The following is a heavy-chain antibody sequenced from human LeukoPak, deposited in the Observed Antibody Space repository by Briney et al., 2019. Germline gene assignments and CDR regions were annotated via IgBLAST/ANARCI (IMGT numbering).Heavy chain of an antibody. J-gene: IGHJ5*02. CDR1: GFTLSTYW. CDR3: ARGYADYANWFDR. Sequence: GGSLRHSCAASGFTLSTYWMSWVRQAPGKRLEWVANIKQDGSAKYYVDSVKGRFTISRDNAKNSLYLQMNSLRVEDTALYYCARGYADYANWFDRWGQGTLVTVSS. D-gene: IGHD4-17*01. CDR2: IKQDGSAK. V-gene: IGHV3-7*01.